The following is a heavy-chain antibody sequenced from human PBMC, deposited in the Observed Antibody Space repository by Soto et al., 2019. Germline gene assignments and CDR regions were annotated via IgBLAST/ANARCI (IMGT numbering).Heavy chain of an antibody. CDR2: INPILGIA. CDR1: GYTFNSYY. J-gene: IGHJ4*02. D-gene: IGHD3-16*01. V-gene: IGHV1-69*04. Sequence: GASVKVSCKASGYTFNSYYMHWVRQAPGQGLEWMGRINPILGIANYAQKFQGRVTITADTSTSTAYMELSSLRSEDTAVYYCASDDYDYIWGRPTFDYWGQGTLVTVSS. CDR3: ASDDYDYIWGRPTFDY.